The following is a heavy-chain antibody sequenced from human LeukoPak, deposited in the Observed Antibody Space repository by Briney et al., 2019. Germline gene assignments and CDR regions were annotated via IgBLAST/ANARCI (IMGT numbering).Heavy chain of an antibody. V-gene: IGHV4-4*07. CDR1: GGSISSYY. CDR3: ARTGSTSFFRTYYMDV. Sequence: SETLSLTCTVSGGSISSYYWSWIRQPAGKGLEWIGRIYTSGSTNYNPSLKSRVTMSVDTSKNQFSLKLSSVTAADTAVYYCARTGSTSFFRTYYMDVWGKGTTVTVSS. D-gene: IGHD2-2*01. CDR2: IYTSGST. J-gene: IGHJ6*03.